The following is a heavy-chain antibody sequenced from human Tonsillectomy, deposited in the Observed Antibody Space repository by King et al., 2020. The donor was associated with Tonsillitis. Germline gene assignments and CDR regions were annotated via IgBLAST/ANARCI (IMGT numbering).Heavy chain of an antibody. CDR3: ARGNYDLLTGYFGAYNWFDP. J-gene: IGHJ5*02. CDR1: GYTFTGYF. Sequence: VQLVQSGTEVKKPGASVKVSCKASGYTFTGYFIHWVRQAPGEGLEWMGWINPNNGGTNYVQKFRGRVTMTRDMSISTASMELSRLRSDDTAVYYCARGNYDLLTGYFGAYNWFDPWGQGTLVTVSS. CDR2: INPNNGGT. D-gene: IGHD3-9*01. V-gene: IGHV1-2*02.